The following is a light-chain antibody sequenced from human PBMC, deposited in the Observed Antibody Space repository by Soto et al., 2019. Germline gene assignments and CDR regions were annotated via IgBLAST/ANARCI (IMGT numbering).Light chain of an antibody. J-gene: IGKJ2*01. Sequence: DIQMTQSPLALSASVGDRVTISCRASQSISTYLNWYQQKPEKAPKLLIYAASGLQSGVPSKFSGSGSGKDFALTISSLQPDDFGTYYCQQSYSLPRTFGQGTKLEIK. V-gene: IGKV1-39*01. CDR2: AAS. CDR3: QQSYSLPRT. CDR1: QSISTY.